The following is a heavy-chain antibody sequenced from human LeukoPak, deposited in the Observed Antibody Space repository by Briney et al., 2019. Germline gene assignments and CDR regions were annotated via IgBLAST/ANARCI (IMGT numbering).Heavy chain of an antibody. J-gene: IGHJ3*02. CDR3: ASGFPVLATSAFDI. CDR2: IYHSGST. V-gene: IGHV4-30-2*02. D-gene: IGHD3-3*02. CDR1: GGSISSGGYS. Sequence: SETLSLTCAVSGGSISSGGYSWSWIRQPPGKDLEWIGYIYHSGSTYYNPSLKSRVTISVDTSKNQFSLKLTSVTPADTAVYYCASGFPVLATSAFDIWGQGTMVTVSS.